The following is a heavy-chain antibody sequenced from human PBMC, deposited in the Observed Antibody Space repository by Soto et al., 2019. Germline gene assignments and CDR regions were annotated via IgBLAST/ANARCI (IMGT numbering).Heavy chain of an antibody. CDR2: ISSSSSTI. CDR3: ARGAQYYYDSSGYYYSDY. J-gene: IGHJ4*02. D-gene: IGHD3-22*01. CDR1: GFTFSTYA. Sequence: QLVESGGGLVQPGGSLRLSCAASGFTFSTYAMNWLRQAPGKGLEWVSYISSSSSTIYYADSLKGRYTISRDNAKNSLYLQMNSLRDEDTAVYYCARGAQYYYDSSGYYYSDYWGQGTLVTVSS. V-gene: IGHV3-48*02.